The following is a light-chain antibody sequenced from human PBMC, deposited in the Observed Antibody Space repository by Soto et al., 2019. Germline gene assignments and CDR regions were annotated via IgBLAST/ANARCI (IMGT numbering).Light chain of an antibody. CDR2: AAS. J-gene: IGKJ1*01. Sequence: DIEMTQSPSSLSGSVGDRVTITCRASQSISSYLNWYQQKPGNAPNLLIYAASTLQSGVPSRFSAYGSETDITLTISNLQAEDFATYYCQQSYTTPRTFGQGTKVDVK. V-gene: IGKV1-39*01. CDR1: QSISSY. CDR3: QQSYTTPRT.